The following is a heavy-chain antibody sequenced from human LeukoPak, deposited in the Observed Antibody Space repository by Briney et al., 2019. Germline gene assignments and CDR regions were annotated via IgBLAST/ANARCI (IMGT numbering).Heavy chain of an antibody. D-gene: IGHD3-10*01. V-gene: IGHV4-34*01. Sequence: SETLSLTCAVYGGSFSGYYWSWIRQPPGKGLEWIGEINHSGSTNYNPSLKSRVTISVDTSKNQFSLKLSSVTAADTAVYYCARGAPVLLWFGELLNYWGQGTLVTVSS. J-gene: IGHJ4*02. CDR2: INHSGST. CDR1: GGSFSGYY. CDR3: ARGAPVLLWFGELLNY.